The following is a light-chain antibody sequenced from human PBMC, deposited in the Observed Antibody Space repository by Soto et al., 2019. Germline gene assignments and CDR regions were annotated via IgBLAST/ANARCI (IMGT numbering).Light chain of an antibody. J-gene: IGLJ2*01. CDR3: QTWGTG. Sequence: QSVLTQSPSASASLGASVKLTCTLSSGHSSYAIAWHQQQPEKGPRYLMKLNSDGSHSKGDGIPDRFSGSSSGAERYLTISRLQSEDEADYYCQTWGTGLGGGTQLTVL. V-gene: IGLV4-69*01. CDR2: LNSDGSH. CDR1: SGHSSYA.